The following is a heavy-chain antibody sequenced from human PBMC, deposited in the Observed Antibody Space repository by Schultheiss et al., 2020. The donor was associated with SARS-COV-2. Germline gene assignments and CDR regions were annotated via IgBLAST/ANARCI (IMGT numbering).Heavy chain of an antibody. CDR1: GGSFSGYY. D-gene: IGHD6-6*01. V-gene: IGHV4-34*01. Sequence: SQTLSLTCAVYGGSFSGYYWSWIRQPPGKGLEWIGEINHSGSTNYNPSLKSRVTISVDTSKNQFSLKLSSVTAADTAVYYCARSRIAARPTPARDYYYGMDVWGQGTTVTVSS. CDR3: ARSRIAARPTPARDYYYGMDV. CDR2: INHSGST. J-gene: IGHJ6*02.